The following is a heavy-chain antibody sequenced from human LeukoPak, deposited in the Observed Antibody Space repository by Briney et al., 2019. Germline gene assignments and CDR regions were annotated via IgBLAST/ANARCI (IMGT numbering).Heavy chain of an antibody. CDR1: GGSISSSSYY. D-gene: IGHD3-3*01. Sequence: SETLSLTCTVSGGSISSSSYYWGWIRQPPGKGLEWIGSIYYSGSTYYNPSLKSRVTISVDTSKNQFSLKLSSVTAADTAVYYCARDGHYDFWSGYDYYYMDVWGKGPRSPSP. V-gene: IGHV4-39*07. J-gene: IGHJ6*03. CDR3: ARDGHYDFWSGYDYYYMDV. CDR2: IYYSGST.